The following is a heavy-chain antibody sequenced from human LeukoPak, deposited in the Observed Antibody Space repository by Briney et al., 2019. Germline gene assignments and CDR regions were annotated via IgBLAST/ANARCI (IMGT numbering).Heavy chain of an antibody. Sequence: PSETLSLTCTVSGGSISSSSYYWGWIRQPPGKGLEWIGSIYYSGSTYYNPSLKSRVTISVDTSKNQFSLKLSSVTAADTAVYYCARHTDWFDPWGQGTLATVSS. J-gene: IGHJ5*02. CDR1: GGSISSSSYY. V-gene: IGHV4-39*01. CDR2: IYYSGST. CDR3: ARHTDWFDP.